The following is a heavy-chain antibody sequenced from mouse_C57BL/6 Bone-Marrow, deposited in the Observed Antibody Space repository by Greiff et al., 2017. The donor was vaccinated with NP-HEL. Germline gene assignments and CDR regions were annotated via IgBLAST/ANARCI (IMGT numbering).Heavy chain of an antibody. CDR1: GYTFTSYW. V-gene: IGHV1-69*01. CDR3: AREDDSWFAY. Sequence: QVQLQQPGAELVMPGASVKLSCKASGYTFTSYWMHWVKQRPGQGLEWIGEIDPSDSYTNYNQKFKGKSTLTVDKSSSTAYMQLSSLTSEDSAVYYRAREDDSWFAYWGQGTLVTVSA. D-gene: IGHD2-12*01. CDR2: IDPSDSYT. J-gene: IGHJ3*01.